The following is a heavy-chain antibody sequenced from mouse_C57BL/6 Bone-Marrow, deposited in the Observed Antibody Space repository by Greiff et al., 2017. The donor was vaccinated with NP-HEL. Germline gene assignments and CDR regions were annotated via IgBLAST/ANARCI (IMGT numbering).Heavy chain of an antibody. D-gene: IGHD2-2*01. CDR3: ARREGGYPAWFAY. J-gene: IGHJ3*01. CDR2: ISSGGSYT. Sequence: VQLKESGGDLVKPGGSLKLSCAASGFTFSSYGMSWVRQTPDKRLEWVATISSGGSYTYYPDSVKGRFTISRDNAKNTLYLQMSSLKSEDTAMYYCARREGGYPAWFAYWGQGTLVTVSA. V-gene: IGHV5-6*01. CDR1: GFTFSSYG.